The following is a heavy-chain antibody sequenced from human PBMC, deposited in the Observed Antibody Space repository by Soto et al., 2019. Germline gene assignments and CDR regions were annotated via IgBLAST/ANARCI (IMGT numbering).Heavy chain of an antibody. D-gene: IGHD3-16*01. CDR3: ARRLDYGHMDV. Sequence: PSETLSLTCTVSGGSVRNQCWSWIRRRPGRGLEWIGYIYRSGSTKYNPSLTSRLTISVDTSTHQFSLKPSSVTAADTAVYYCARRLDYGHMDVWGKGTTVTVSS. J-gene: IGHJ6*03. CDR1: GGSVRNQC. V-gene: IGHV4-4*09. CDR2: IYRSGST.